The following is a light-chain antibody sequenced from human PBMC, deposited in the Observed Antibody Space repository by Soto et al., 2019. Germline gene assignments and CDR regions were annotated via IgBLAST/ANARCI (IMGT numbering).Light chain of an antibody. Sequence: EIVLTQSPGTLSLSPGERATLSCRASQSVSSSDLAWYQQKPGQAPRPLIYGASSRAIGIPDRFSGSGSGTDFTLTISSLEPEDLAVYYCQPYGSSPWTFGQGTKVEIK. J-gene: IGKJ1*01. V-gene: IGKV3-20*01. CDR3: QPYGSSPWT. CDR2: GAS. CDR1: QSVSSSD.